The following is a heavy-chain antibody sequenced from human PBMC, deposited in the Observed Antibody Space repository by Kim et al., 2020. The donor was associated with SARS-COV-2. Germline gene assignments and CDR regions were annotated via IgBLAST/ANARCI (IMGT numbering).Heavy chain of an antibody. Sequence: GGSLRLFCAASGFTFSNAWMSWVRQAPGKGLEWVGRIKSKTDGGTTDYAAPVKGRFTISRDDSKNTLYLQMNSLKTEDTAVYYCTTDRYYDYVWGCYRFPDYWGQGTLVTVSS. V-gene: IGHV3-15*01. J-gene: IGHJ4*02. D-gene: IGHD3-16*02. CDR2: IKSKTDGGTT. CDR1: GFTFSNAW. CDR3: TTDRYYDYVWGCYRFPDY.